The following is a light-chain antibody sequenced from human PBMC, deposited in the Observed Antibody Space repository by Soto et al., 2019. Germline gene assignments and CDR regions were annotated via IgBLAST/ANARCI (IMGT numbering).Light chain of an antibody. V-gene: IGKV3-20*01. CDR2: GAS. CDR1: QSVSSNY. CDR3: QQYGTSPLS. Sequence: EIVLTQSPGTLSLSPGERATLSCRASQSVSSNYLAWYQQQPGQAPRVLIYGASSRAIGIPDRFSGSGSGTDFTLTISRLEPEDFAVYYCQQYGTSPLSFGGGTKVEIK. J-gene: IGKJ4*01.